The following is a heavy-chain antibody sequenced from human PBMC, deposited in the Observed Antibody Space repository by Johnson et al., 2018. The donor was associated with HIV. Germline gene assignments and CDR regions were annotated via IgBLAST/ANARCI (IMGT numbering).Heavy chain of an antibody. CDR2: INWNGETT. Sequence: VQLVESGGGVVRPGGSLRLSCAASGFTFDDYGMSWVRQAPGKGLEWVSGINWNGETTGYADSVKGRFTISRDNARHSLYLQLNSLRAADTALYYCTTEWWSYAWDSWGQGTMVTVSS. J-gene: IGHJ3*02. CDR3: TTEWWSYAWDS. V-gene: IGHV3-20*04. CDR1: GFTFDDYG. D-gene: IGHD2-15*01.